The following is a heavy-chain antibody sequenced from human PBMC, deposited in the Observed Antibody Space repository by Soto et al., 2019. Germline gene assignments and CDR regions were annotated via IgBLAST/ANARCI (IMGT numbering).Heavy chain of an antibody. J-gene: IGHJ4*02. CDR1: GFTVSNNY. Sequence: GSLRLSCVASGFTVSNNYMSWVRQAPGRGLEWVSAISNTGSTYYAGSVKGRSAISRDSSTNTLYLEVNSLRADDTAVYYCAKVNVVVVAATFEYEYYFDYWGQGTLVTVSS. D-gene: IGHD2-15*01. V-gene: IGHV3-53*01. CDR2: ISNTGST. CDR3: AKVNVVVVAATFEYEYYFDY.